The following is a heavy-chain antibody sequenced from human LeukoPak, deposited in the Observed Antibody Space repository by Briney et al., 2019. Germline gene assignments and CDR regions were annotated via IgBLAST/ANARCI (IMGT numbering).Heavy chain of an antibody. CDR2: IYHSGST. J-gene: IGHJ2*01. CDR1: GGSISSGGYS. D-gene: IGHD2-15*01. CDR3: ARANLYCSGGSCYSGNYWYFDL. V-gene: IGHV4-30-2*01. Sequence: PSETLSPTCAVSGGSISSGGYSWSWIRQPPGKGLEWIGYIYHSGSTYYNPSLKSRVTISVDRSKNQFSLKLSSVTAADTAVYYCARANLYCSGGSCYSGNYWYFDLWGRGTLVTVSS.